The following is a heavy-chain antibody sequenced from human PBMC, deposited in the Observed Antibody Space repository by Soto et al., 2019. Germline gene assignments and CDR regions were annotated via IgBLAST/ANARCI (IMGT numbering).Heavy chain of an antibody. D-gene: IGHD6-13*01. CDR3: ARKTGSWYVYFDL. CDR2: IYYSGST. J-gene: IGHJ2*01. V-gene: IGHV4-39*01. CDR1: GGSISSSSYY. Sequence: SETLSLTCTVSGGSISSSSYYWGWIRQPPGKGLEWIGSIYYSGSTYYNPSLKSRVTISVDTSKNQFSLKLSSVTAADTAVYYCARKTGSWYVYFDLWGRGTLVTVSS.